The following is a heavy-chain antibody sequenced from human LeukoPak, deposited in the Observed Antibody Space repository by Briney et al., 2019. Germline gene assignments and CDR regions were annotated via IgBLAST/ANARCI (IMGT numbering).Heavy chain of an antibody. CDR2: INPSGGST. V-gene: IGHV1-46*01. J-gene: IGHJ4*02. Sequence: ASVKVSCKASGYTFASYYMHWVRQAPGQGLEWMGIINPSGGSTGYAQKFQGRVTMTRDTSTSTVYMELSSLRSEDTAVYYCARGIGIAVAGTWGQGTLVTVSS. D-gene: IGHD6-19*01. CDR1: GYTFASYY. CDR3: ARGIGIAVAGT.